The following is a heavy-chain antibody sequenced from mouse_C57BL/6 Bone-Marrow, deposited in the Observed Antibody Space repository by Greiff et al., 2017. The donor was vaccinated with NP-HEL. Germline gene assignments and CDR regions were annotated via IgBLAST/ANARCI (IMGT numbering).Heavy chain of an antibody. J-gene: IGHJ4*01. V-gene: IGHV1-26*01. CDR3: ARPYAMDY. CDR1: GYTFTDYY. Sequence: EVQLHQSGPELVKPGASVKISCKASGYTFTDYYMNWVKQSHGKSLEWIGDINPNNGGTSYNQKFKGKATLTVDKSSSTAYMELRSLTSEDSAVYYCARPYAMDYWGQGTSVTVSS. CDR2: INPNNGGT.